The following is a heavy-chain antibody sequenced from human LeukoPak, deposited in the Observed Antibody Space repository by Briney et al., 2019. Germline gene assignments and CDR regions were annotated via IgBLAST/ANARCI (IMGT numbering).Heavy chain of an antibody. CDR3: ARFHGGLRYFDWLLYQQDYYYYGMDV. D-gene: IGHD3-9*01. Sequence: GGSLRLSCAASGFTFSSYSIDWVRQAPGKGLEWVSSISSSSSYIYYADSVKGRFTISRDNAKNSLYLQMNSLRAEDTAVYYCARFHGGLRYFDWLLYQQDYYYYGMDVWGQGTTVTVSS. CDR2: ISSSSSYI. CDR1: GFTFSSYS. J-gene: IGHJ6*02. V-gene: IGHV3-21*01.